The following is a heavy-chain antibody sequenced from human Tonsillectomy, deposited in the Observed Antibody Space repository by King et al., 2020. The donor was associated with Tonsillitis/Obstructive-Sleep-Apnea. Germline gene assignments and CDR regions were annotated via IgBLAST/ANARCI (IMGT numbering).Heavy chain of an antibody. J-gene: IGHJ2*01. Sequence: VPLQESGPGLVKPSQTLSLTCTVSGGSLSSGGYYWRWVRQHPGQGLEWIGYIDYSGSTYYNPSLKSRLSISVVTSKNQFSLKLSSVTAADTAVYYCARVWGHDRGYFDLWGRGTLVTVSS. V-gene: IGHV4-31*03. D-gene: IGHD5-12*01. CDR1: GGSLSSGGYY. CDR2: IDYSGST. CDR3: ARVWGHDRGYFDL.